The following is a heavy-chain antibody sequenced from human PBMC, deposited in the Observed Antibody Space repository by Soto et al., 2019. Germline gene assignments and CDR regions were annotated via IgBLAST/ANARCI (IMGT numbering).Heavy chain of an antibody. J-gene: IGHJ4*02. D-gene: IGHD6-13*01. CDR2: IWYDGSDR. V-gene: IGHV3-33*01. Sequence: QVQLVESGEGVLQSGRSLRLSCEASGFTFSKYGMHWVRQAPGKGLEWVAVIWYDGSDRWYADSVKGRFSISRDNSKNTMYLHMSNLRVEDTAVYFCARDYASSWCPSYWGQGTLVAVSS. CDR3: ARDYASSWCPSY. CDR1: GFTFSKYG.